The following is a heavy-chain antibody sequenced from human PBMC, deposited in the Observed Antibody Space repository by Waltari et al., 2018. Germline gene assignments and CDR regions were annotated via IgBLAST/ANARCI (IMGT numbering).Heavy chain of an antibody. CDR1: GYTFTGYY. Sequence: QVQLVQSGAEVKKPGASVKVSCKASGYTFTGYYMHWGRQAPGQGLEWMGRINPNSGGTNYAQKFQGRVTMTRDTSISTAYMELSRLRSDDTAVYYCARDPGEGWLRFSPDYWGQGTLVTVSS. CDR2: INPNSGGT. J-gene: IGHJ4*02. CDR3: ARDPGEGWLRFSPDY. V-gene: IGHV1-2*06. D-gene: IGHD5-12*01.